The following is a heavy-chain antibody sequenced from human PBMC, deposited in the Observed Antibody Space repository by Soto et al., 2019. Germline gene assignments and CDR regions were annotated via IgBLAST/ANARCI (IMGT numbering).Heavy chain of an antibody. J-gene: IGHJ4*02. CDR3: ARDHTAVADNYYFDY. CDR1: GGTFSSYA. CDR2: IIPILGTV. Sequence: ASVKVSCKASGGTFSSYAISWVRRAPGQGLEWMGGIIPILGTVKYAQKFQGRVTITADESTGTAYMELSSLRSEDTAVYYCARDHTAVADNYYFDYWGPGTQVTVSS. D-gene: IGHD6-19*01. V-gene: IGHV1-69*13.